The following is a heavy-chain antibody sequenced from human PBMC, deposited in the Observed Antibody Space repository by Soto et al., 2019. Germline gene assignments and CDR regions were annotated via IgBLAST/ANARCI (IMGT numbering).Heavy chain of an antibody. D-gene: IGHD2-21*02. Sequence: ASVKVSCKTSGYTFNTYGINWVRQAPGQGLELMGWISAYDGKTTYAEKFQGRVTLTTDTSTSTAYMELRSLRSDDTAVYYCARPQRGDDVKNAFDLWGQGTMVTVSS. CDR1: GYTFNTYG. CDR2: ISAYDGKT. V-gene: IGHV1-18*01. CDR3: ARPQRGDDVKNAFDL. J-gene: IGHJ3*01.